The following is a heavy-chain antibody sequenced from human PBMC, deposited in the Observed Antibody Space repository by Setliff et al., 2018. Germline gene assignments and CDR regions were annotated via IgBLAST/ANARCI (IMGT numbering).Heavy chain of an antibody. Sequence: PGGSLRLSCVASGFTFSNYGMHWVRQAPGKGLEWVALIWNDGSSKFYGDSVRGRITISRDNSKNTLYLQMDSLRADDTAVYYCARNWVTAQHYYYGMDVWGQGTTVTVS. V-gene: IGHV3-33*01. J-gene: IGHJ6*02. D-gene: IGHD2-21*02. CDR1: GFTFSNYG. CDR3: ARNWVTAQHYYYGMDV. CDR2: IWNDGSSK.